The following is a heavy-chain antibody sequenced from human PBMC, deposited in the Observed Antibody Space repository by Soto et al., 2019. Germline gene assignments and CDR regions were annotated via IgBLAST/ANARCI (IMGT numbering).Heavy chain of an antibody. J-gene: IGHJ4*02. D-gene: IGHD1-1*01. CDR2: ISSSSSYT. CDR1: GFTFSDYY. CDR3: ARDGKLEPDLGY. V-gene: IGHV3-11*06. Sequence: RTGGSLRLSCASSGFTFSDYYMSWIRQAPGKGLEWVSYISSSSSYTNYADSVKGRFTISRDNAKNSLYLQMNSLRAEDTAVYYCARDGKLEPDLGYWGQGTLVTVSS.